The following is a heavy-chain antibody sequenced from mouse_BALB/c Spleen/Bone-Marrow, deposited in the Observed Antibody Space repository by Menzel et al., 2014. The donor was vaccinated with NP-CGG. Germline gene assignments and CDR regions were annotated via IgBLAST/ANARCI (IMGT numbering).Heavy chain of an antibody. CDR2: IDPENGDT. CDR1: GFNIKDYY. J-gene: IGHJ4*01. Sequence: VQLQQSGAELVRSGASVTLSCTASGFNIKDYYMHWVKQRPEQGLEWIGWIDPENGDTEYAPKFQGKATMTADTSSNTAYLRLSSLTSEDTAVYYCNGNYYAMDYWGQGTSVTVSS. D-gene: IGHD2-1*01. CDR3: NGNYYAMDY. V-gene: IGHV14-4*02.